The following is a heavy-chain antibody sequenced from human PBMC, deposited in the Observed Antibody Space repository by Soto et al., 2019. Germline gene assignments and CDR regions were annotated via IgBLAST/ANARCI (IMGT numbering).Heavy chain of an antibody. CDR1: GGSISSYY. D-gene: IGHD4-17*01. Sequence: SETLSLTCTVSGGSISSYYWSWIRQPAGKGLEWIGRIYTSGSTTYNPSLKSRVTMSVDTSKNQFSLKLSSVTAADTAVYYCARAGRAMTTVTHGGIYYYYCMDVCGQGPTVTASS. J-gene: IGHJ6*02. CDR3: ARAGRAMTTVTHGGIYYYYCMDV. V-gene: IGHV4-4*07. CDR2: IYTSGST.